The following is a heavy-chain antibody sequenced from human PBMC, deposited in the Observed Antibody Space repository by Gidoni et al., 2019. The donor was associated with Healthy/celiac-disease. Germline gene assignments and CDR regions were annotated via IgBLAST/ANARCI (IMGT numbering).Heavy chain of an antibody. CDR1: GFTFSSYA. Sequence: QVQLVESGGGVVQPGRSLRLSCAASGFTFSSYAMHWVRQAPGKGMEWVAVISYDGSNKYYADSVKGRFTISRDNSKNTLYLQMNSLRAEDTAVYYCARGTPYDPCDFWSGPTTNHYYYGMDVWGQGTTVTVSS. V-gene: IGHV3-30*04. CDR2: ISYDGSNK. CDR3: ARGTPYDPCDFWSGPTTNHYYYGMDV. J-gene: IGHJ6*02. D-gene: IGHD3-3*01.